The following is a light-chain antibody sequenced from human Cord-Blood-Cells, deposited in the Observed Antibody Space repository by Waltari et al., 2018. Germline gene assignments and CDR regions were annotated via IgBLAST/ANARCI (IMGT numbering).Light chain of an antibody. CDR2: GNS. J-gene: IGLJ2*01. CDR3: QSYDSSLSGVV. V-gene: IGLV1-40*01. CDR1: IGAGYD. Sequence: QSVLTQPPSVSGAPGQRVTTSNIGAGYDVHWYQQLPGTAPKLLIYGNSNRPSGVPDRFSGSKSGTSASLAITGLQAEDEADYYCQSYDSSLSGVVFGGGTKLTVL.